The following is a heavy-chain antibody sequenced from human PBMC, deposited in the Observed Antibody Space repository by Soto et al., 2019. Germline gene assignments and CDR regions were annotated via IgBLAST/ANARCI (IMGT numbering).Heavy chain of an antibody. CDR1: GFAVSNNY. CDR3: ARDPSYYGSGSYYDFDY. D-gene: IGHD3-10*01. J-gene: IGHJ4*02. V-gene: IGHV3-66*01. CDR2: IYASGKT. Sequence: GGSLRLSCAASGFAVSNNYMSWVRQAPGKGLEWVSVIYASGKTYYADSVKGRFTISRDDSNNTLYLQMNSLRGDDTAVYFCARDPSYYGSGSYYDFDYWGQGA.